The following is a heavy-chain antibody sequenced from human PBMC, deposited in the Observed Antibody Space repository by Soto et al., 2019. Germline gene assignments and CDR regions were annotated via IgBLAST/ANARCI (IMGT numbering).Heavy chain of an antibody. V-gene: IGHV4-39*02. CDR2: IYYSGST. Sequence: PSETLSLTCTVSGGSISSSSYYWGWIRQPPGKGLEWIGSIYYSGSTYYNPSLKSRVTISVDTSKNQFSLKLSSVTAADTAVYYCAREIEEGVVIKGWFDYWGQGTLVTVSS. CDR3: AREIEEGVVIKGWFDY. D-gene: IGHD3-3*01. J-gene: IGHJ4*02. CDR1: GGSISSSSYY.